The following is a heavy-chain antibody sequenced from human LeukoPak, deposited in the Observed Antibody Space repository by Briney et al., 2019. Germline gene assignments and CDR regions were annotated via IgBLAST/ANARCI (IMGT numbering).Heavy chain of an antibody. D-gene: IGHD3-9*01. V-gene: IGHV4-59*01. CDR3: ARGFVWYGD. CDR1: SVSKNNKY. J-gene: IGHJ4*02. CDR2: IYYSGDT. Sequence: TSETLSLTCTVSSVSKNNKYWRWMRQPPGKGVEWGGFIYYSGDTNYNPYLKSRVTISLDASKKQFSLRLSSVTAADTAVYYCARGFVWYGDWGRGTLVSVFS.